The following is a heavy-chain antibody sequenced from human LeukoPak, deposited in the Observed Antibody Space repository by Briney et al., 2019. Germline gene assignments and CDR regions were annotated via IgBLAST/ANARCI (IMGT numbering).Heavy chain of an antibody. V-gene: IGHV3-30-3*01. CDR2: ISYDGSNK. D-gene: IGHD5-12*01. J-gene: IGHJ6*02. Sequence: GRSLRLSCAASGFTFSSYAMHWVRQAPGKGLEWVAVISYDGSNKYHADSVKGRFTISRDNSKNTLYLQMNSLRAEDTAVYYCARGGYDFLYGMDVWGQGTTVTVSS. CDR3: ARGGYDFLYGMDV. CDR1: GFTFSSYA.